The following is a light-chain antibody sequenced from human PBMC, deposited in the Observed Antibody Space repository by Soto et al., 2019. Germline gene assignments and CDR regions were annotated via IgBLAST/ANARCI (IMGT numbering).Light chain of an antibody. CDR3: GSLDSSLRDVV. Sequence: QSVLTQPPSVSAAPGQRITISCSGGSPNLVKNFVPWYQQLPKTAPKLLIYEDSKRPSGIPDRFSGSKSGTSATLGITGIQTGDEADYYCGSLDSSLRDVVFGEGTKLTVL. J-gene: IGLJ3*02. V-gene: IGLV1-51*02. CDR1: SPNLVKNF. CDR2: EDS.